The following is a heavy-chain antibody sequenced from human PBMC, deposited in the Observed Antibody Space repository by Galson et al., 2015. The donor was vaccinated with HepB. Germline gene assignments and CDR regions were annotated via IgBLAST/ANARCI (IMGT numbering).Heavy chain of an antibody. V-gene: IGHV1-69*13. J-gene: IGHJ4*02. Sequence: SVKVSCKASGGTFSSYAISWVRQAPGQGLEWMGGIIPIFGTANYAQKFQGRVTITADESTSTAYMELSSLRSEDTAVYYCARATYYDILTGFPRTAYFDYWGQGTLVTVSS. CDR2: IIPIFGTA. CDR1: GGTFSSYA. D-gene: IGHD3-9*01. CDR3: ARATYYDILTGFPRTAYFDY.